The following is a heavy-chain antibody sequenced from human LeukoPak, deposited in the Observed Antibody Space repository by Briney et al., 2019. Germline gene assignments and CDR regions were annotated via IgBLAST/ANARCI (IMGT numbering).Heavy chain of an antibody. V-gene: IGHV3-74*01. CDR3: ARVSTYSAIDY. CDR2: INSDGSST. CDR1: GFTFSSYW. Sequence: PGGSLRLSCAASGFTFSSYWMHCVRQGPGKGLVWVSRINSDGSSTSYADSVKGRFTISRDNAKNTLYLQMNSLRAEDTAVYYCARVSTYSAIDYWGQGTLVTVSS. D-gene: IGHD1-26*01. J-gene: IGHJ4*02.